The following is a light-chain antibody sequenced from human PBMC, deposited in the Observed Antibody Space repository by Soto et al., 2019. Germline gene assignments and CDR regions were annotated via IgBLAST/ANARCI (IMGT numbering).Light chain of an antibody. J-gene: IGKJ1*01. V-gene: IGKV3-15*01. CDR1: HSVSSH. CDR3: QQYHIWWT. Sequence: EIVMTQSPATLSVSPGERATLSCRASHSVSSHLAWYQQKPLQAPRLLISGASTSATGIPARFSGSGSGPEFTLTISILQSEDFAVYYCQQYHIWWTFGQGTKVESK. CDR2: GAS.